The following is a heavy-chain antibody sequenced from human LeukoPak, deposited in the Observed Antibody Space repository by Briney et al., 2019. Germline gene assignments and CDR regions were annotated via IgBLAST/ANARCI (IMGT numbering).Heavy chain of an antibody. D-gene: IGHD3-10*01. CDR1: GFTFCSYA. CDR2: ISYDGSNK. Sequence: GGSLRLSCAASGFTFCSYAMHWVRQAPGKGLERVAVISYDGSNKYYADSVKGRFTISRDNSKNTLYLQMNSLRAEDTAVYYCARDRQYYYGSGSYIDYWGQGTLVTVSS. V-gene: IGHV3-30*04. CDR3: ARDRQYYYGSGSYIDY. J-gene: IGHJ4*02.